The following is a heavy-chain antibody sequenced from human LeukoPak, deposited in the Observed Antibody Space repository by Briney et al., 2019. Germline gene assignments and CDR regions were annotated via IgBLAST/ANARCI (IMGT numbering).Heavy chain of an antibody. D-gene: IGHD3-22*01. J-gene: IGHJ4*02. Sequence: PSETLSLTCAVYGGSFSGYYWSCIRQPPGKGLEWIGEISHSGSTTYNPSLRSRVTISGDTSKKQFSLKLSSVTAADTAVYYCVTYYYGSSAPKRNYWGQGILVTVSS. CDR1: GGSFSGYY. V-gene: IGHV4-34*01. CDR3: VTYYYGSSAPKRNY. CDR2: ISHSGST.